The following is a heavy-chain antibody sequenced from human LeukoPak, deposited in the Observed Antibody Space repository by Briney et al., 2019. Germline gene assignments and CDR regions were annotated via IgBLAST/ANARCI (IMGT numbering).Heavy chain of an antibody. Sequence: ASVKVSCKASGYTFTGYYMHWVRQAPGQGLEWMGRINPNNGATNYAQKLQGRVTITGDTSISTAYMELSSLRSDDTAVYYCTREYSVIGPASPNYGMDVWGQGTTVTVSS. CDR3: TREYSVIGPASPNYGMDV. J-gene: IGHJ6*02. CDR2: INPNNGAT. D-gene: IGHD2-2*01. V-gene: IGHV1-2*06. CDR1: GYTFTGYY.